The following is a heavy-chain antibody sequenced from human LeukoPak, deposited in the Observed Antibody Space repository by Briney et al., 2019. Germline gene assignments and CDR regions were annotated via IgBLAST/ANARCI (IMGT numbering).Heavy chain of an antibody. D-gene: IGHD6-13*01. Sequence: ASVKVSCKASGGTFSSYAISWVRQAPGQGLEWMGRIIPILGIANYAQKFQGRVTITADKSTSTAYMELSSLRSEDTAVYYCARDLAAGPQLGFDPWGQGTLVTVSS. CDR3: ARDLAAGPQLGFDP. CDR2: IIPILGIA. V-gene: IGHV1-69*04. J-gene: IGHJ5*02. CDR1: GGTFSSYA.